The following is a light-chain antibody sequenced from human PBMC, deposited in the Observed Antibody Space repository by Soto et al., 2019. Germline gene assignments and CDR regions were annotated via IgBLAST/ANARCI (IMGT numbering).Light chain of an antibody. CDR2: DAS. V-gene: IGKV3-15*01. J-gene: IGKJ4*01. Sequence: EIVMTQSPATLSVSPGERATLSCRASQSVNRNLAWYQQKPGQTPRLLIYDASSRATGIPARFSGSGSGTDFTLTISSLQSEDFGVYYCQQYNNWPLTFGGGTNVEIK. CDR3: QQYNNWPLT. CDR1: QSVNRN.